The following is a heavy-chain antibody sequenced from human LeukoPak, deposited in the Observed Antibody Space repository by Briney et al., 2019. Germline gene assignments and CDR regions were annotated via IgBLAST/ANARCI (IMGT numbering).Heavy chain of an antibody. Sequence: SETLSLTCGVYGGSYSDYYWSWIRQPPGKGLEWIGEINHSGITNYNPSLKSRVTISVDKSKNQFSLKLSSVTAADTAVYYCARDKSAFDIWGQGTMVTVSS. V-gene: IGHV4-34*01. CDR3: ARDKSAFDI. J-gene: IGHJ3*02. CDR2: INHSGIT. CDR1: GGSYSDYY.